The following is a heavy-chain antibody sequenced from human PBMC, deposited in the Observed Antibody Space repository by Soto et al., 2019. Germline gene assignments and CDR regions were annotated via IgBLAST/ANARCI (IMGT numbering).Heavy chain of an antibody. CDR3: ARSDRSWNLREFDY. CDR1: GYTFATYG. Sequence: QVQLVQSGAEVKKPGASVKVSCKASGYTFATYGFSWVRQAPGQGLEWMGWISASNGNTNYAQKLRGRVTMTTDTSTSTAYMELRSLRSDDTAVFYCARSDRSWNLREFDYWGQGTLVTVSS. D-gene: IGHD1-7*01. V-gene: IGHV1-18*01. CDR2: ISASNGNT. J-gene: IGHJ4*02.